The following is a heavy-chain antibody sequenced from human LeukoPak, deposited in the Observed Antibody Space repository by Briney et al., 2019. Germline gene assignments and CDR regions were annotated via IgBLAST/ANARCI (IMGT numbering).Heavy chain of an antibody. J-gene: IGHJ4*02. V-gene: IGHV4-61*02. CDR2: IYTSGST. D-gene: IGHD4-11*01. Sequence: PSQTLSLTCTVSGGSISSGSYYWSWLRQPAGKGLEWIGRIYTSGSTNYNPSLKSRVTISVDTSKNQFSLKLSSVTAADTAVYYCARAAFYSPFDYWGQGTLVTVSS. CDR3: ARAAFYSPFDY. CDR1: GGSISSGSYY.